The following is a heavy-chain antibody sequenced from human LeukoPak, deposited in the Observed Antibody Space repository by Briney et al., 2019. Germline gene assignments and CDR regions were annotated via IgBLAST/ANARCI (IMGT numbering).Heavy chain of an antibody. V-gene: IGHV4-59*08. CDR1: RGAFSGFY. CDR2: IHYTGST. CDR3: ARHSSSWYPDY. D-gene: IGHD6-13*01. Sequence: SETLSLTRAVYRGAFSGFYWNWVPQPPGKGLEWIGYIHYTGSTNYNPSLKSRVTISVDTSKNQFSLQLSSVTATDTAVYFCARHSSSWYPDYWGQGTLVIVSS. J-gene: IGHJ4*02.